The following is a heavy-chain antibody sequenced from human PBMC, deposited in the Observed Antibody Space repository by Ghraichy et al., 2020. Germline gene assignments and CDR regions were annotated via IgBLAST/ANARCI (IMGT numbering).Heavy chain of an antibody. V-gene: IGHV1-3*01. CDR3: ARATIPFGVDGPYYYGMDV. J-gene: IGHJ6*02. CDR1: GYTFTSYA. D-gene: IGHD3-3*01. CDR2: INAGNGNT. Sequence: ASVKVSCKASGYTFTSYAMHWVRQAPGQRLEWMGWINAGNGNTKYSQKFQGRVTITRDTSASTAYMELSSLRSDDTAVYYCARATIPFGVDGPYYYGMDVWGQGTTVTVSS.